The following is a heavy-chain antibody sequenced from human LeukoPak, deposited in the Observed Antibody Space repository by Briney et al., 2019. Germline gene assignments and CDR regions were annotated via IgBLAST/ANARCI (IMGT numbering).Heavy chain of an antibody. CDR3: ARAMDV. Sequence: QPGGSLRLSCAASGFTFSSYWMNWVRQAPGKGLEWVANINQDGSEIYYVGSVKGRFTISRDNAKNSLHLQMNSLRVEDTAVYYCARAMDVWGQGTTVTVSS. J-gene: IGHJ6*02. CDR2: INQDGSEI. V-gene: IGHV3-7*03. CDR1: GFTFSSYW.